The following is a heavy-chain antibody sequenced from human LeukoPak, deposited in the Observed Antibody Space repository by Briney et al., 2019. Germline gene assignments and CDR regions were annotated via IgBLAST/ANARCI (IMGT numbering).Heavy chain of an antibody. V-gene: IGHV3-30-3*01. Sequence: PGGSLRLSCAASGFTLSGFAMHWVRQAPGKGLEWVAVLLHDGSEKYYADSVKGRFTISRDTSKNMMYLQMNSLRAEETAVYYCARDLGGYGYYGMDVWGQGTTVTVSS. CDR2: LLHDGSEK. D-gene: IGHD3-22*01. CDR3: ARDLGGYGYYGMDV. CDR1: GFTLSGFA. J-gene: IGHJ6*02.